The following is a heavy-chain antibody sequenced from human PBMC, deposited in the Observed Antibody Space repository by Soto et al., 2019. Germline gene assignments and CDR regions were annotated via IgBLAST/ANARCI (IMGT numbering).Heavy chain of an antibody. Sequence: QVQLVQSGAEVKKPGSSVKVSCKASGGTFSSYAISWVRQAPGQGLEWMGGIIPIFGTANYAQKFQGRVTITADESTSTAYMELSSLRSEDTAVYYCARAELGYCSSTSCYSHYYYYGMDVWGQGTTVTVSS. V-gene: IGHV1-69*01. CDR1: GGTFSSYA. J-gene: IGHJ6*02. D-gene: IGHD2-2*01. CDR3: ARAELGYCSSTSCYSHYYYYGMDV. CDR2: IIPIFGTA.